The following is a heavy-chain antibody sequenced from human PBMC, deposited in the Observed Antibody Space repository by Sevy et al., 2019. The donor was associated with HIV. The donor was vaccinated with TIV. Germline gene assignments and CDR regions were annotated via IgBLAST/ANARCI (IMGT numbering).Heavy chain of an antibody. CDR1: GFSFSKYG. J-gene: IGHJ4*02. CDR3: VRGADYYDRGGANCDS. V-gene: IGHV3-33*01. D-gene: IGHD3-22*01. Sequence: GGSLRLSCAASGFSFSKYGMHWVRQAPGKGLEWVALIWYDGSSEYYADSVKGRFTISRDNSNNTLYLQVNSLLAEDTAVYYCVRGADYYDRGGANCDSWGQGTLVTVSS. CDR2: IWYDGSSE.